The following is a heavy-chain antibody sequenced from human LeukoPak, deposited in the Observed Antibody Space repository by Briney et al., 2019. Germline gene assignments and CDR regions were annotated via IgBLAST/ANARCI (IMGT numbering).Heavy chain of an antibody. CDR1: GYSFTSYW. Sequence: GESLKISCKCSGYSFTSYWNGWVRPMPGKGLECMGIIYPGDSDTRYSSSFQGQVTISADMSISTAYLQWSSLKASDTAMYYCARRGSGWTVDYWGQGTLVTVSS. J-gene: IGHJ4*02. V-gene: IGHV5-51*01. D-gene: IGHD6-19*01. CDR2: IYPGDSDT. CDR3: ARRGSGWTVDY.